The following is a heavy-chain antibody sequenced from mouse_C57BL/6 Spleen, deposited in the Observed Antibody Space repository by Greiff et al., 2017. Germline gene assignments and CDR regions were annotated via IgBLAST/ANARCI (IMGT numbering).Heavy chain of an antibody. J-gene: IGHJ2*01. V-gene: IGHV3-6*01. D-gene: IGHD2-3*01. CDR1: GYSITSGYY. CDR3: ARDYDGYYGY. Sequence: DVHLVESGPGLVKPSQSLSLTCSVTGYSITSGYYWNWIRQFPGNKLEWMGYISYDGSNNYNPSLKNRISITRDTSKNQFFLKLNSVTTEDTATYYCARDYDGYYGYWGQGTTLTVSS. CDR2: ISYDGSN.